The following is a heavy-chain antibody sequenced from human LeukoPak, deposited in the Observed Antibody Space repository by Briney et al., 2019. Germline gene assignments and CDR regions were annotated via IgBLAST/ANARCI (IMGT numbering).Heavy chain of an antibody. V-gene: IGHV1-69*13. CDR3: ARDGVPYYYYYMDV. J-gene: IGHJ6*03. D-gene: IGHD3-16*01. Sequence: GASVKVSCKVSGGIFSNSAISWVRHDPGQGLEYMGGIIPMFGTTNYARRFQGRVTITADESTSTAYMELSSLRSEDTAVYYCARDGVPYYYYYMDVWGKGTTVTVSS. CDR1: GGIFSNSA. CDR2: IIPMFGTT.